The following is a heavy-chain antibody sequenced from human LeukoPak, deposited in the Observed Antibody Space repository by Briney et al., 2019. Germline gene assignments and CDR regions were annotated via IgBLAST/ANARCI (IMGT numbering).Heavy chain of an antibody. Sequence: SETLSLTCTVSGGSISSGDYYWSWFRQPPGKGLEWIGYIYYSGSTYYNPSLKSRVTISVDTSKNQFSLKLSSVTAADTAVYYCARDTHDGDYSYYFDYWGQGTLVTVSS. CDR1: GGSISSGDYY. V-gene: IGHV4-30-4*01. CDR2: IYYSGST. D-gene: IGHD4-17*01. J-gene: IGHJ4*02. CDR3: ARDTHDGDYSYYFDY.